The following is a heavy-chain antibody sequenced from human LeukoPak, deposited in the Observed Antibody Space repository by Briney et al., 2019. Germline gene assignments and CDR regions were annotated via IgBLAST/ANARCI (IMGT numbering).Heavy chain of an antibody. CDR3: ANSSTTLNVFGP. Sequence: GASVKVSCKASGGSLTNYAFNWVRQAPGQGLEWMGGVIPLLGTTRYAQKFQGRVTITTDDSTNTAYMEMSTLRSEDTAVYFCANSSTTLNVFGPWGAGTLVTVSS. CDR1: GGSLTNYA. V-gene: IGHV1-69*05. J-gene: IGHJ5*02. D-gene: IGHD2-2*01. CDR2: VIPLLGTT.